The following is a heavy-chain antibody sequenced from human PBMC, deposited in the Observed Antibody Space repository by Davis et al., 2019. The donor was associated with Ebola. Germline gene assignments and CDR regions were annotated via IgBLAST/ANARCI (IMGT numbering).Heavy chain of an antibody. V-gene: IGHV1-8*01. CDR2: MHPNSPNT. D-gene: IGHD6-19*01. J-gene: IGHJ5*01. Sequence: AASVKVSCKASGYTFTSYNINWVRQAPGQGLEWMGWMHPNSPNTGYAQKFQDRVTMTRNTSIRTAYMELSGLRSEDTAVYYCARTAVTGIGFDSWGQGTLVTVSS. CDR3: ARTAVTGIGFDS. CDR1: GYTFTSYN.